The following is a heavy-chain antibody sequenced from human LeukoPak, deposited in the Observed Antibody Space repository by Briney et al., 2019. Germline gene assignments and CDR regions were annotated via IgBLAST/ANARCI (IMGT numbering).Heavy chain of an antibody. CDR1: GYTLTELS. J-gene: IGHJ5*02. D-gene: IGHD5-18*01. Sequence: ASVKVSCKVSGYTLTELSMHWVQQAPGKGLEWMGGFDPEDGETIYAQKFQGRVTMTEDTSTDTAYMELSSLRSEDTAVYYCATLVDTAMVTGYWFDPWGQGTLVTVSS. V-gene: IGHV1-24*01. CDR3: ATLVDTAMVTGYWFDP. CDR2: FDPEDGET.